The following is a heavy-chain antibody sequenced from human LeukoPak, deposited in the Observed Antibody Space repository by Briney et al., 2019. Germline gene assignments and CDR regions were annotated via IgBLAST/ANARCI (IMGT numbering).Heavy chain of an antibody. CDR1: GGSFSGYY. CDR3: ARDEGYGSGFSVTDV. J-gene: IGHJ6*03. Sequence: ASETLSLTCAVYGGSFSGYYWSWTRQSPGKGLEWIGSIYYSGTAYYNPSLQSRVSISLDTSNNQFSLKLTSVTAADTAIYYCARDEGYGSGFSVTDVWGKGTTVTVSS. V-gene: IGHV4-34*01. CDR2: IYYSGTA. D-gene: IGHD2-15*01.